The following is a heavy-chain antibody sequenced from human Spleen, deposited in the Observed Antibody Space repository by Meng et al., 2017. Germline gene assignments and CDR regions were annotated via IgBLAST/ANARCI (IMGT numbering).Heavy chain of an antibody. V-gene: IGHV2-5*01. Sequence: QIILKESGPTLVKSKQILTLSCTFSGFSRSTSGVGVGWIRQPPGKALEWIALIYWNDDKRYSPSLKNRLTITKDTSKNQVVLTMTNMDPVDTATYYCAHRPADTAMAYFDYWGQGTLVTVSS. CDR3: AHRPADTAMAYFDY. CDR1: GFSRSTSGVG. J-gene: IGHJ4*02. D-gene: IGHD5-18*01. CDR2: IYWNDDK.